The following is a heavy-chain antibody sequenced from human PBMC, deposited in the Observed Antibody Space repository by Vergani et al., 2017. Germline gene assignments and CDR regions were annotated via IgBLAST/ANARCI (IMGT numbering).Heavy chain of an antibody. CDR1: GGSISSGGYY. CDR3: ARDRGYCSGGSCYSALVFDY. V-gene: IGHV4-31*03. J-gene: IGHJ4*02. D-gene: IGHD2-15*01. Sequence: QVQLQESGPGLVKPSQTLSLTCTVSGGSISSGGYYWSWIRQHPGKGLEWIGYIYYSGSTYYNPSLKSRVTISVDTSKNQFSLKLSSVTAADTAVYSCARDRGYCSGGSCYSALVFDYWGQGTLVTVSS. CDR2: IYYSGST.